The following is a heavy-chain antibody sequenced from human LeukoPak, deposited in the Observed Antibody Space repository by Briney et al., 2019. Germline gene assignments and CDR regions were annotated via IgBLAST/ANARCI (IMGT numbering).Heavy chain of an antibody. CDR2: MNSNSGNP. D-gene: IGHD6-19*01. CDR3: ARGPPSEYSSRWPPYYYYYMDV. J-gene: IGHJ6*03. V-gene: IGHV1-8*03. CDR1: GYTFTSYD. Sequence: ASGKVSCKACGYTFTSYDIDWVRQATGQGLEWIGWMNSNSGNPGYAQEFQGRVTTTSNTSISTAYMELSSLSSEDTAVYYCARGPPSEYSSRWPPYYYYYMDVWGKGTTVTVSS.